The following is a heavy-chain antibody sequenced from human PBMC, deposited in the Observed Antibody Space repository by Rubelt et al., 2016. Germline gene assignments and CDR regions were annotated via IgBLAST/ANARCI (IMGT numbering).Heavy chain of an antibody. J-gene: IGHJ4*02. CDR2: IIWSGTTT. D-gene: IGHD7-27*01. CDR3: ARGWAGDGGY. Sequence: GPGGGVVRPGGSLRLSCAASGFTFDDYGMSWVRQVPGKGLEWVSGIIWSGTTTGYADSVKGRFTISRDNAKNSLYLQMDSLRAEDTAVYYCARGWAGDGGYWGQGTLVTVSS. CDR1: GFTFDDYG. V-gene: IGHV3-20*04.